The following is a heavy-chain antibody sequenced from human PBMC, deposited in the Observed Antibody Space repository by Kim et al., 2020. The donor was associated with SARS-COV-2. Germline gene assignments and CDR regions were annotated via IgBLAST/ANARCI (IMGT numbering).Heavy chain of an antibody. Sequence: SETLSLTCTVSGGSISSSSYYWGWIRQPPGKGLEWIGSIYYSGSTYYNPSLKSRVTISVDTSKNQFSLKLSSVTAADTAVYYCARDYYDFWSGYPTPIYGMDVWGQGTTVTVSS. J-gene: IGHJ6*02. CDR2: IYYSGST. D-gene: IGHD3-3*01. V-gene: IGHV4-39*07. CDR1: GGSISSSSYY. CDR3: ARDYYDFWSGYPTPIYGMDV.